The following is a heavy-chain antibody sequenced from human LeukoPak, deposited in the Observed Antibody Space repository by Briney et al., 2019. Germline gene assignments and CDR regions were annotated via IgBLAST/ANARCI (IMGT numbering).Heavy chain of an antibody. CDR3: ARRVHRVGSYSSHADH. CDR1: GYSFTNYW. J-gene: IGHJ1*01. CDR2: IYPGDSDT. Sequence: GESLKISCKGSGYSFTNYWIGWVRQMPGKGLEWMGIIYPGDSDTTYSPSFQGQVTISADKSIGTAYLQWSSLKASDTAMYYCARRVHRVGSYSSHADHWGQGTLVTVSS. D-gene: IGHD1-26*01. V-gene: IGHV5-51*01.